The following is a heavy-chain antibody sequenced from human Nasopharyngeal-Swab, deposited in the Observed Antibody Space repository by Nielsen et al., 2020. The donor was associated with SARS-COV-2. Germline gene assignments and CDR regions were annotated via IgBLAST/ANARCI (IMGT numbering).Heavy chain of an antibody. V-gene: IGHV1-18*01. D-gene: IGHD3-22*01. CDR2: ISAYNGNT. CDR3: ARARYDSSGYYYVLDACDI. CDR1: GYTFTSYG. J-gene: IGHJ3*02. Sequence: ASVKVPCKASGYTFTSYGISWVRQAPGQGLEWMGWISAYNGNTNYAQKLQGRVTMTTDTSTSTAYMELRSLRSDDTAVYYCARARYDSSGYYYVLDACDIWGQGTMVTVSS.